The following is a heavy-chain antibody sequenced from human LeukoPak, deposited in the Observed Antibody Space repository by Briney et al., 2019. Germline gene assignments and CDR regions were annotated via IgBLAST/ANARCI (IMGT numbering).Heavy chain of an antibody. J-gene: IGHJ6*03. D-gene: IGHD6-6*01. Sequence: GASVKVSCKASGYTFTSYGISWVRQAPGQGLEWVGGIIPIFGTANYAQKFQGRVTITADKSTSTAYMELSSLRSEDTAVYYCAREIAASSYYYYMDVWGKGTTVTVSS. CDR2: IIPIFGTA. CDR3: AREIAASSYYYYMDV. V-gene: IGHV1-69*06. CDR1: GYTFTSYG.